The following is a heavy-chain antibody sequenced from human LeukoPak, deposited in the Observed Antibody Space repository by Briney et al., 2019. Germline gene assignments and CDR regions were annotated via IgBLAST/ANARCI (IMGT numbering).Heavy chain of an antibody. J-gene: IGHJ6*02. Sequence: GGSLRLSCAASGFDFSTYSMHWVRRAPGRGLEWLSYIDSSSSTIYYADSVKGRFTISRDNAKNSLYLQMNSLRAEDTAVFYCARGGARSSSYYYYGTDVWGLGTTVTVSS. CDR1: GFDFSTYS. V-gene: IGHV3-48*01. CDR3: ARGGARSSSYYYYGTDV. CDR2: IDSSSSTI. D-gene: IGHD6-13*01.